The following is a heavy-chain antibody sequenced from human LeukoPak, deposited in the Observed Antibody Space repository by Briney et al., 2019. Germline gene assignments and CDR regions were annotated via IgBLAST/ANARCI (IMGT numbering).Heavy chain of an antibody. CDR1: GFTFIGSA. Sequence: GGSLKLSCAASGFTFIGSAMHWVRQASGKGLEWVGRIRRKGNNYATVYAASGKGRLTISRDDSKNTAYLQMNSLKTEDTAVYYCTKSSGSYSFDYWGQGTLVTVSS. CDR3: TKSSGSYSFDY. J-gene: IGHJ4*02. D-gene: IGHD1-26*01. V-gene: IGHV3-73*01. CDR2: IRRKGNNYAT.